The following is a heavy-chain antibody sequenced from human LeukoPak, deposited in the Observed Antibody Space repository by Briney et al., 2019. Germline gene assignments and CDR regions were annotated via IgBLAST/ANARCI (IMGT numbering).Heavy chain of an antibody. D-gene: IGHD1-7*01. CDR2: FDREDDEA. CDR3: ATDVTGTAPYDF. CDR1: GFTFSGYS. Sequence: GGSLRLSCAASGFTFSGYSMNWVRQAPGKGLEWIGGFDREDDEAVYEQRFQGRVTMTEDTSTETAYMELSSLRSEDAAVYYCATDVTGTAPYDFWGQGTLVTVSS. V-gene: IGHV1-24*01. J-gene: IGHJ4*02.